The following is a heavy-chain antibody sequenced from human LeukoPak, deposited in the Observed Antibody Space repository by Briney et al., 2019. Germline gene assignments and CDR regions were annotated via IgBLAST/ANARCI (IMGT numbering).Heavy chain of an antibody. CDR1: GYTFTSYG. J-gene: IGHJ4*02. D-gene: IGHD6-6*01. Sequence: GAPVRVSCKASGYTFTSYGISWVRQAPGHGLEWMGWISAYNVNTNYAQKLQGRVTMTTDTSTSTAYMELRSLRSDDTAVYYCARAQYSSSSLYPFDYWGQGTLVTVSS. V-gene: IGHV1-18*01. CDR2: ISAYNVNT. CDR3: ARAQYSSSSLYPFDY.